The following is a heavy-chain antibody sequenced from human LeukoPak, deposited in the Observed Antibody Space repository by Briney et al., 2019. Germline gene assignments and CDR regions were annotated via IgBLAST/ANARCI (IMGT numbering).Heavy chain of an antibody. D-gene: IGHD6-19*01. CDR3: ARDYLAVVGRDPPTDY. CDR1: GWIFTSYG. V-gene: IGHV1-18*01. J-gene: IGHJ4*02. CDR2: ISVYNGNT. Sequence: ASVKVSCKASGWIFTSYGISWVRQAPGQGLEWMGWISVYNGNTNYAQKVQGRVTMTTDTSTSTAYMGLGSLRSDDTAVYYCARDYLAVVGRDPPTDYWGQGTLVTASS.